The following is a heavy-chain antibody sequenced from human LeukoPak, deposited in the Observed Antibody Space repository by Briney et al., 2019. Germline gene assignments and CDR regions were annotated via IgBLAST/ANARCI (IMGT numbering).Heavy chain of an antibody. Sequence: PGRSLRLSCAASGFTFSSYAMHWVRQAPGKGLEWVSCISSSSSYMYYADSVKGRFTISRDNAKNALYLQMNSLRAEDTAVYYCALAPRRGIDFDYWGQGTLVTVSS. CDR2: ISSSSSYM. CDR1: GFTFSSYA. V-gene: IGHV3-21*01. J-gene: IGHJ4*02. D-gene: IGHD6-6*01. CDR3: ALAPRRGIDFDY.